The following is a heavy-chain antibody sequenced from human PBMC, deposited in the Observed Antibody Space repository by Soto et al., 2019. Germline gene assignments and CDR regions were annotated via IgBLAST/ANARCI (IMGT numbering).Heavy chain of an antibody. Sequence: PSETLSLTCPVSGGAISSGNYYWSWIRQPPGKGLEWIGHIYFTGSTNYNPSLKSRVTMSLDTSRNQFSLKPSSVTAADTAVYYCTRGPPRVQWFDPWGLGTLVTVSS. V-gene: IGHV4-61*01. CDR2: IYFTGST. CDR3: TRGPPRVQWFDP. J-gene: IGHJ5*02. CDR1: GGAISSGNYY.